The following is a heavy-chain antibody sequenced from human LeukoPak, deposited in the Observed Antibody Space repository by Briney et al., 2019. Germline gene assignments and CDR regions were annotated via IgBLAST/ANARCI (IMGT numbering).Heavy chain of an antibody. Sequence: SVKVSCKASGGTFSSYAISWVRQAPGQGLEWVGGIIPIFGTANYAQKFQGRVTITADESTSTAYMELSSLRSEDTAVYYCARAKTWMATINYYYYMDVWGKGTTVTISS. V-gene: IGHV1-69*13. D-gene: IGHD5-24*01. CDR3: ARAKTWMATINYYYYMDV. CDR2: IIPIFGTA. CDR1: GGTFSSYA. J-gene: IGHJ6*03.